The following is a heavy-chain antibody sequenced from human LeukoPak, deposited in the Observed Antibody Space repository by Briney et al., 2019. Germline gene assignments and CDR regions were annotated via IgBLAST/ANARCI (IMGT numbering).Heavy chain of an antibody. J-gene: IGHJ6*02. CDR1: GLTISDSW. V-gene: IGHV3-74*01. CDR2: LASDETNK. D-gene: IGHD1-14*01. Sequence: PGGSLRLSCAASGLTISDSWIHWVRQAPGKGLMWVSRLASDETNKIYADSVKGRFTISRDNAKNSLYLQMNSLRAEDTAVYYCARDGGPRSYYYYYGMDVWGQGTTVTVSS. CDR3: ARDGGPRSYYYYYGMDV.